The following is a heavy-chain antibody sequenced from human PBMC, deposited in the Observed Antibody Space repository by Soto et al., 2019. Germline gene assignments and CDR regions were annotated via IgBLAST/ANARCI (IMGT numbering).Heavy chain of an antibody. CDR2: ISYDGSNK. CDR1: GFTFSSYA. J-gene: IGHJ5*02. Sequence: QVQLVESGGGVVQPGRSLRLSCAAPGFTFSSYAMHWVRQAPGKGLEWVAVISYDGSNKYYADSVKGRFTISRDNSKNTLYLQMNSLRAEDTAVYYCARGRASVTASPFPWGQGTLVTVSS. CDR3: ARGRASVTASPFP. V-gene: IGHV3-30-3*01. D-gene: IGHD2-21*02.